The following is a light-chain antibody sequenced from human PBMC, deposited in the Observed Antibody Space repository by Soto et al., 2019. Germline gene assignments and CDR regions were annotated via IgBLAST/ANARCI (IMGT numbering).Light chain of an antibody. CDR1: QSVSSK. V-gene: IGKV3-15*01. CDR2: GAS. CDR3: HQYNNWPQT. Sequence: EIVMTQSPVTLSVSPGERVTLSCRASQSVSSKLAWYQQKPGQAPRLLIYGASTRATGIPARFSGSGSGTEFTLSISSLQSEDFAVYYCHQYNNWPQTFGQGTKLEIK. J-gene: IGKJ2*01.